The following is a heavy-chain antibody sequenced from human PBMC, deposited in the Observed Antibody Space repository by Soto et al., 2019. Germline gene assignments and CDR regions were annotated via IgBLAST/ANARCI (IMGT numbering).Heavy chain of an antibody. J-gene: IGHJ6*02. CDR2: IYHGVST. CDR1: GYSISRGYY. CDR3: ARDYGPKRGYSYEKQLVTGMDV. D-gene: IGHD5-18*01. V-gene: IGHV4-38-2*02. Sequence: PSETLSLTCAVSGYSISRGYYWGWIRQPPGKGLEWVGIIYHGVSTNNNASLKSRVTIALETSKNQFSLKLSSVTAADTAVYSCARDYGPKRGYSYEKQLVTGMDVWGQGTTVTVSS.